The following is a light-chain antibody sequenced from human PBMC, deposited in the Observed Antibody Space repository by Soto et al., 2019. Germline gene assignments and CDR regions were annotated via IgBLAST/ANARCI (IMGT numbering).Light chain of an antibody. CDR3: SSYTSESSYV. Sequence: QSALTQPASVSGSPGQSITISCTGTSSDVGLYDYVSWYQQHPGKAPQLMIYAVSNRPSGVSNRFSASKSGNTASLFISGLQAEDEAEYYCSSYTSESSYVFGSGTKVTVL. CDR2: AVS. J-gene: IGLJ1*01. CDR1: SSDVGLYDY. V-gene: IGLV2-14*01.